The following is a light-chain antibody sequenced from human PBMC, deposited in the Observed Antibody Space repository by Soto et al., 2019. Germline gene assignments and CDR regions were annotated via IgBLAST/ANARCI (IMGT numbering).Light chain of an antibody. J-gene: IGLJ3*02. CDR3: TSYAGSNIGV. Sequence: QSALTQPPSASGSPGQSVTISCTGTSSDVGAYNYVSWYQQYPGKAPKLMIYEVTKRPSGVPDRFSGSKSDKTASLTVSGLQPEDEAYYYCTSYAGSNIGVFGGGTKLTVL. CDR2: EVT. CDR1: SSDVGAYNY. V-gene: IGLV2-8*01.